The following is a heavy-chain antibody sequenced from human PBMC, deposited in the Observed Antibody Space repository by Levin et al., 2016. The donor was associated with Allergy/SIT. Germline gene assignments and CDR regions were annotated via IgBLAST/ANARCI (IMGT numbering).Heavy chain of an antibody. V-gene: IGHV1-3*01. J-gene: IGHJ6*02. CDR2: INADNGNT. Sequence: ASVKVSCKASGYSFGNHGIQWVRQAPGQRPEWMGWINADNGNTKYSQKLQGRVTLTRDTSAKTAYMELTSLRSEDTAVYYCARGGVWAVMVYYFYGMDVWGQGTTVTVSS. CDR1: GYSFGNHG. CDR3: ARGGVWAVMVYYFYGMDV. D-gene: IGHD3-10*01.